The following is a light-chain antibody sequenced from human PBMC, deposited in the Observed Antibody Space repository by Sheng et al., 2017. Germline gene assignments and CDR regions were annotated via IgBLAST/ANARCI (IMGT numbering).Light chain of an antibody. V-gene: IGLV2-14*02. CDR2: EDT. J-gene: IGLJ1*01. CDR1: SSDVGSYKL. Sequence: QSALTQPASVSGSPGQSITISCTGSSSDVGSYKLVSWYQHHPGKVPKLIIYEDTERPSGVSNRFSGSKSGNTASLTISGLQAEDEADYYCSSYTITSTPFGTGTKVTVL. CDR3: SSYTITSTP.